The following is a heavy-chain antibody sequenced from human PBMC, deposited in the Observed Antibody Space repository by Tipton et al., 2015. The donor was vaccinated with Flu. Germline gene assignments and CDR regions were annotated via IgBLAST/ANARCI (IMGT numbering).Heavy chain of an antibody. Sequence: QLVQSGAEVKKPGASVKVSCKASGYTFTDRHVHWVRQAPGQGLEWMGYINPDTGGTDYARKFQGRVTMTRDTSISTAYMELRALTSDDTAVYFCAKEVNYYDLWGQGTMVTVSS. D-gene: IGHD3-22*01. CDR1: GYTFTDRH. CDR2: INPDTGGT. CDR3: AKEVNYYDL. J-gene: IGHJ3*01. V-gene: IGHV1-2*02.